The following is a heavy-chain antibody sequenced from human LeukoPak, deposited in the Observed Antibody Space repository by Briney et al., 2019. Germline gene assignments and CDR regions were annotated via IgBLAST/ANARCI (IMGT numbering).Heavy chain of an antibody. CDR2: ISPYNGNT. CDR1: GYTFTSYG. D-gene: IGHD2-2*01. J-gene: IGHJ6*02. CDR3: ARDLDIVVVIAALRHYGLDV. Sequence: VASVKVSCKASGYTFTSYGISWVRQAPGQGLEWMGWISPYNGNTNYAQRFQGRVTMTTETSTSTAYMELRSLRSDDTAVYYCARDLDIVVVIAALRHYGLDVWGQGTTVTVSS. V-gene: IGHV1-18*01.